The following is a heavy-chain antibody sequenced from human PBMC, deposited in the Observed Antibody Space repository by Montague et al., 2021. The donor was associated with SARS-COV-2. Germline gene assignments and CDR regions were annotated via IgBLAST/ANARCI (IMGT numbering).Heavy chain of an antibody. CDR2: ISSSGSTI. CDR1: GFTFSDYY. J-gene: IGHJ3*02. V-gene: IGHV3-11*01. Sequence: SLSLSFSASGFTFSDYYMSWIRQAPGKGLEWVSYISSSGSTIYYADSVKGRFTISRDNAKNSLYLQMNSLRAEDTAVYYCARVRHGYGYLSAFDIWGQGTMVTVSS. CDR3: ARVRHGYGYLSAFDI. D-gene: IGHD5-18*01.